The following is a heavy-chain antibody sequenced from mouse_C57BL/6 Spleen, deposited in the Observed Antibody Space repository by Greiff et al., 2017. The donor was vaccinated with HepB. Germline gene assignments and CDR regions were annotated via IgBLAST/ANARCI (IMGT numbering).Heavy chain of an antibody. Sequence: QVQLQQPGAELVKPGASVKMSCKASGYTFTSYWITWVKQRPGQGLEWIGDIYPGSGSTNYNEKFKSKATLTVDTSSSTAYMQLSGLTSEDSAVYYCARYEYDDAKDYWGQGTSVTVSS. CDR3: ARYEYDDAKDY. D-gene: IGHD2-4*01. V-gene: IGHV1-55*01. CDR2: IYPGSGST. CDR1: GYTFTSYW. J-gene: IGHJ4*01.